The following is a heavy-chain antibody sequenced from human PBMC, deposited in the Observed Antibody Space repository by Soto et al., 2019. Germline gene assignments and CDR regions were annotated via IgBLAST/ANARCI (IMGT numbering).Heavy chain of an antibody. Sequence: QVQLQESGPGLVKPSQTLSLTCTVSGGSISSGGYYWSWIRQHQGKGLEWIGYIYYSGSTYYNPSLKSRVTISVDTSKNQFSLKLSSVTAADTAVYYCARVIEGVVVPAAYFDYWGQGTLVTVSS. D-gene: IGHD2-2*01. V-gene: IGHV4-31*03. CDR1: GGSISSGGYY. CDR3: ARVIEGVVVPAAYFDY. J-gene: IGHJ4*02. CDR2: IYYSGST.